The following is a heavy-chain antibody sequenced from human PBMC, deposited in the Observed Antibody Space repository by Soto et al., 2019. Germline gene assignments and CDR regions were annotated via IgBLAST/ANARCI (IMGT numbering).Heavy chain of an antibody. CDR1: GFTFSSYS. Sequence: GGSLRLSCAASGFTFSSYSMDWVRQAPGKGLEWASSISDSGGYIYYADSVKGRFTISRANAKNSLFLQMDSLRVEDTAVYYCAREGGPGFGELLVWGQGALVTVSS. D-gene: IGHD3-10*01. J-gene: IGHJ4*02. CDR2: ISDSGGYI. CDR3: AREGGPGFGELLV. V-gene: IGHV3-21*01.